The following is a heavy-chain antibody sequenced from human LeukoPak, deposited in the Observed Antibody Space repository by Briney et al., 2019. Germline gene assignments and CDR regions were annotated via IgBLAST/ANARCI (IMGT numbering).Heavy chain of an antibody. D-gene: IGHD6-19*01. V-gene: IGHV3-23*01. Sequence: QPGGSLRLSCATSGFTFSSYAMSWVRQAPGKGLEWVSGIGASGGSTYYADSVKGRFTISRDNSKNTLYLQMNSLRAEDTAVYFCAKDQTSGWHYFDYWGQGTLVTVSS. CDR1: GFTFSSYA. CDR2: IGASGGST. J-gene: IGHJ4*02. CDR3: AKDQTSGWHYFDY.